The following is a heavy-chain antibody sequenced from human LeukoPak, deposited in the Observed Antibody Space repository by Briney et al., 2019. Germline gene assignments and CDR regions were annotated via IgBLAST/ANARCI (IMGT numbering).Heavy chain of an antibody. CDR3: ARKAQYNGHYPLDY. J-gene: IGHJ4*02. V-gene: IGHV3-23*01. Sequence: PGGSLRLSCGASGFTFTSYSMSWVRQAPGKGLEWVSGTRDRGDHTYYAASVKGRFTIFRDSSKNTPFLQMNSLRAEDTALYFCARKAQYNGHYPLDYWGQGTLVTVSS. CDR2: TRDRGDHT. CDR1: GFTFTSYS. D-gene: IGHD1-7*01.